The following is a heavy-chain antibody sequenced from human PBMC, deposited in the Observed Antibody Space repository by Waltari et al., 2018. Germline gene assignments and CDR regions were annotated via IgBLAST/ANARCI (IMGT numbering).Heavy chain of an antibody. D-gene: IGHD3-10*01. CDR3: ARDRSWDPRDAFDI. J-gene: IGHJ3*02. V-gene: IGHV3-30-3*01. CDR1: GFTFSSYA. CDR2: ISYDGSNK. Sequence: QVQLVESGGGVVQPGRSLRLSCAASGFTFSSYAMHWVRQAPGKGLEWVAVISYDGSNKYYADSVKGRFTISRDNSKNTLYLQMNSLRAEDTAVYYCARDRSWDPRDAFDIWGQGTMVTVSS.